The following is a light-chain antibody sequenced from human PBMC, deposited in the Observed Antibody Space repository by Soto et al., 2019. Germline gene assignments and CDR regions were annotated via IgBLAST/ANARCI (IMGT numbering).Light chain of an antibody. V-gene: IGKV3-15*01. Sequence: MTQSPSSLSASVGDRATLSCRASQSVSSNLAWYQQKPGQAPRLLIYGASTRATGIPARFSGSGSGTEFTLTISSLQSEDFAVYYCQQYNNWPSITFGQGTRLEIK. J-gene: IGKJ5*01. CDR2: GAS. CDR1: QSVSSN. CDR3: QQYNNWPSIT.